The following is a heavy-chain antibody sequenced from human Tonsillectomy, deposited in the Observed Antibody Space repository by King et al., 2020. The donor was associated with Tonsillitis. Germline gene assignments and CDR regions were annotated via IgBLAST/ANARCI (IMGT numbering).Heavy chain of an antibody. D-gene: IGHD6-19*01. V-gene: IGHV3-23*04. Sequence: VQLVESGGGLVQPGGSLRFSCAASGFTFSSYAMGWVRQAPGKGLEWVSTISGSSYSTYYPDSVKGRFTISRDNSNHTLYLQMHSLRPEDTALYYCAKLPHSSGWSSPFDYWGQGTLVTVSS. J-gene: IGHJ4*02. CDR2: ISGSSYST. CDR1: GFTFSSYA. CDR3: AKLPHSSGWSSPFDY.